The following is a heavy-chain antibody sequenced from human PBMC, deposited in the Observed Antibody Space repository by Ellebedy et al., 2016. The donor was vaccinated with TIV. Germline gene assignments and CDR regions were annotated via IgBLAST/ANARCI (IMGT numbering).Heavy chain of an antibody. J-gene: IGHJ2*01. CDR2: IHTDGSST. Sequence: PGGSLRLSCAASGFTFSRYWMHWVRQAPGKGLEWVSRIHTDGSSTNYADSVKGRFTISRDNAKNTLYLQMNSLRAEDTAVYYCARDDDPNSGYDPYYYFDLWGRGTLVTVSS. V-gene: IGHV3-74*01. D-gene: IGHD5-12*01. CDR1: GFTFSRYW. CDR3: ARDDDPNSGYDPYYYFDL.